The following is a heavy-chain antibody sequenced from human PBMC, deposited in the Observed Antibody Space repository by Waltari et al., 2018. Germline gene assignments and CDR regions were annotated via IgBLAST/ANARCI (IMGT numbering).Heavy chain of an antibody. CDR1: GYTFTGYY. V-gene: IGHV1-2*06. CDR2: INPNSGGK. CDR3: ARAAAGTNPLKG. D-gene: IGHD6-13*01. J-gene: IGHJ4*02. Sequence: QVQLVQSGAEVKKPGASVKVSCKASGYTFTGYYMHWVRQAPGQGLEWMGRINPNSGGKNYAQKFQGRVTMTRDTSISTAYMELSRLRSDDTAVYYWARAAAGTNPLKGWGQGTLVTVSS.